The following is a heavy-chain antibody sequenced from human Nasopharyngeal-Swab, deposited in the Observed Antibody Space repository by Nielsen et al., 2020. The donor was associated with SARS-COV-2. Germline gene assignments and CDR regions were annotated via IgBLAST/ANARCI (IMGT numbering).Heavy chain of an antibody. V-gene: IGHV3-30*03. D-gene: IGHD3-22*01. J-gene: IGHJ4*02. CDR1: GFTFSSYG. Sequence: GESLKISCAASGFTFSSYGMHWVRQAPGKGPEWVAAISYDGSNKYYADSVKGRFTISRDNSKNTLYLQMNSLRAEDTAVFYCASTPLDSSGYYYAFHYWGRGTLVTVSS. CDR2: ISYDGSNK. CDR3: ASTPLDSSGYYYAFHY.